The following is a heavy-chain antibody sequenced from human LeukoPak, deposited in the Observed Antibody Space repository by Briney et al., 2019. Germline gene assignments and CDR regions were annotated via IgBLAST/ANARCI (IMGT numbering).Heavy chain of an antibody. CDR3: ARSSRLPDV. CDR1: GFTFSSYE. CDR2: ISSSSSDT. V-gene: IGHV3-48*03. D-gene: IGHD6-25*01. Sequence: GGSLRLSCAASGFTFSSYEMNWIRQAPGKGLEWVSYISSSSSDTNYADSVKGRFTISRDNAKNSLYLQMSSLRAEDSAVYYCARSSRLPDVWGQGTTVTVSS. J-gene: IGHJ6*02.